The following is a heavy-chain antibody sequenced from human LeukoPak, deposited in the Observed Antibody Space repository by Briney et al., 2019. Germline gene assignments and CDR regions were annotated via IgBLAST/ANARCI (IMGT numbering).Heavy chain of an antibody. CDR1: GFTLSSYG. D-gene: IGHD3-10*01. J-gene: IGHJ4*02. Sequence: GGSLRLSCAASGFTLSSYGMHWVRQAPGKGLEWVAFIRNDGSSKYYADSVKGRFTISRDNSKNTMYVQMNSLKTEGSAVYYCAKDLSYYASGSHYYFDYWGQGTLVTVSS. V-gene: IGHV3-30*02. CDR2: IRNDGSSK. CDR3: AKDLSYYASGSHYYFDY.